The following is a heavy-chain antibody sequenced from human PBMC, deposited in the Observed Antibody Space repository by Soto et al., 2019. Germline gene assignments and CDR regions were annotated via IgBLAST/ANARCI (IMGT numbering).Heavy chain of an antibody. D-gene: IGHD3-3*02. CDR3: TEEVRHHFSYYFDN. Sequence: EVQLVESGGGLVQPGRSLRLSCVVSGLNFDDYAMHWVRQLPGKGLEWVAGLSWSGGTIDYADSVKGRFTISRDNAKNSLYLEMNSLRPEDTAVYYCTEEVRHHFSYYFDNWGQGTLVTVSS. V-gene: IGHV3-9*01. CDR1: GLNFDDYA. J-gene: IGHJ4*02. CDR2: LSWSGGTI.